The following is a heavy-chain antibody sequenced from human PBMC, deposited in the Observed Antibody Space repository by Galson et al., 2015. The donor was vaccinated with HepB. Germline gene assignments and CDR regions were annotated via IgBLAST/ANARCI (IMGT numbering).Heavy chain of an antibody. CDR1: GFTFSSYS. Sequence: LRLSCAASGFTFSSYSMNWVRQAPGKGLEWVSSISSSSSYIYYADSVKGRFTISRDNAKNSLYLQMNSLRAEDTAVYYCARGSYGGWYFDLWGRGTLVTVSS. J-gene: IGHJ2*01. CDR2: ISSSSSYI. CDR3: ARGSYGGWYFDL. D-gene: IGHD5-18*01. V-gene: IGHV3-21*01.